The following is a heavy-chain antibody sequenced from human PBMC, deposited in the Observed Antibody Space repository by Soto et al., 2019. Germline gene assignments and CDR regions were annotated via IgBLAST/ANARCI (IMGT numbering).Heavy chain of an antibody. V-gene: IGHV3-9*01. CDR2: ISWNSGSI. CDR3: AKDGVLWVYGDPPYYYYMDV. Sequence: EVQLVESGGGLVQPGRSLRLSCAASGFTFDDYAMHWARQAPGKGLEWVSGISWNSGSIGYADSVKGRFTISRDNAKNSLYLQMNSLRADDTALYYCAKDGVLWVYGDPPYYYYMDVWGKGTTVTVSS. CDR1: GFTFDDYA. D-gene: IGHD4-17*01. J-gene: IGHJ6*03.